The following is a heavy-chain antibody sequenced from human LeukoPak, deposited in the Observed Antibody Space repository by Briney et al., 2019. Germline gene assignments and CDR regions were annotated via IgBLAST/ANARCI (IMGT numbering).Heavy chain of an antibody. D-gene: IGHD1-1*01. V-gene: IGHV1-18*01. J-gene: IGHJ4*02. CDR2: SGPYNGNT. CDR3: ARRAPGKLAADY. Sequence: ASVKVSCKASGCTFTNYGISWVRQAPGQGLEWMGWSGPYNGNTNYAQKSQDRITMTTDTSTSTAYMELRSLRSDDTAMYYCARRAPGKLAADYWGQGTLVTVSS. CDR1: GCTFTNYG.